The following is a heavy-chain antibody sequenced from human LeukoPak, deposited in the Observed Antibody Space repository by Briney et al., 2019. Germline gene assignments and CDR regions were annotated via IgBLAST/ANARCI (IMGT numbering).Heavy chain of an antibody. CDR3: ARGSGSAYVY. J-gene: IGHJ4*02. Sequence: PGRSLRLSCAASGFTFSSYGMHWVRQAPGKGLEWVANIKEDGSEKYYVDSVKGRFTISRDNAKNSLYLQMNSLRAEDTAVYYCARGSGSAYVYWGQGTLVTVSS. D-gene: IGHD3-10*01. CDR1: GFTFSSYG. V-gene: IGHV3-7*04. CDR2: IKEDGSEK.